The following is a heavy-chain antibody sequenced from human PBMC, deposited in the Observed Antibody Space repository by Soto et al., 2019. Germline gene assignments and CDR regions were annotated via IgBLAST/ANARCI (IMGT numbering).Heavy chain of an antibody. J-gene: IGHJ5*02. CDR3: ARHSLALRKNNWFDP. Sequence: SETLSLTCTVSGDSIISSDFYWVGFRQPPGKGLEWIGSIFYLGSSYYNPSLKSRVTMSVDTSKNQFSLRLRSVTAADTALYFCARHSLALRKNNWFDPWGQGIMVTV. CDR1: GDSIISSDFY. D-gene: IGHD3-3*02. V-gene: IGHV4-39*01. CDR2: IFYLGSS.